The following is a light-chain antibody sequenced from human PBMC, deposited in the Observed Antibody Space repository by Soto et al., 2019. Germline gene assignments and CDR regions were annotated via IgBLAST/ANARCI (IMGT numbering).Light chain of an antibody. CDR3: CSYAGSSTLWV. CDR1: SSDVGSYNL. Sequence: QSALTQPASVSGSPGQSITISCTGTSSDVGSYNLVSWYQHHPGKAPKLMIYEVSKRPSGVSNRFSGSKSGNTASLTISGLQAEDEADHYCCSYAGSSTLWVFGGGTKVTVL. CDR2: EVS. V-gene: IGLV2-23*02. J-gene: IGLJ3*02.